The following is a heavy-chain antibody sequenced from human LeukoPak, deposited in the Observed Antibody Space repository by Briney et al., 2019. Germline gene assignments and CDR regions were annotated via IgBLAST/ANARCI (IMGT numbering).Heavy chain of an antibody. Sequence: SQTLSLTCTVPGGSISSGGYYWSWVRQPPGKGLEWIGYIYNSGSTTYNPSLKSRATISVDTSKNQFSLKLTSMTAADTALYYCVRDRELHYWGQGILVTVSS. J-gene: IGHJ4*02. CDR2: IYNSGST. CDR3: VRDRELHY. V-gene: IGHV4-61*08. D-gene: IGHD1-7*01. CDR1: GGSISSGGYY.